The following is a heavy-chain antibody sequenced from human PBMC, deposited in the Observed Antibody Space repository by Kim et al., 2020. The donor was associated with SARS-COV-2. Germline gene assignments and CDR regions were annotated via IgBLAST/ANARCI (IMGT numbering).Heavy chain of an antibody. J-gene: IGHJ4*02. D-gene: IGHD3-10*01. CDR3: ARQSPVFYYGSGRTDY. CDR2: IYPGDSDT. V-gene: IGHV5-51*01. Sequence: GESLKISCKGSGYSFTSYWIGWVRQMPGKGLEWMGIIYPGDSDTRYSPSFQGQVTISADKSISTAYLQWSSLKASDTAMYYCARQSPVFYYGSGRTDYCGQGTLVTVSS. CDR1: GYSFTSYW.